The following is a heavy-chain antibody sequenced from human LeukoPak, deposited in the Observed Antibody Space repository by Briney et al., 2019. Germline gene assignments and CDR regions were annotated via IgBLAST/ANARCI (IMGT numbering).Heavy chain of an antibody. D-gene: IGHD5-12*01. CDR1: GGSFSGYY. CDR2: INHSGST. V-gene: IGHV4-34*01. CDR3: ARGIVATMFDY. Sequence: SETLSLTCAVYGGSFSGYYWTWIRQSPGKGLEWIGEINHSGSTNYNPSLKSRVTISVDTSKNQFSLKLSSVTAADTAVYYCARGIVATMFDYWGQGTLVTVSS. J-gene: IGHJ4*02.